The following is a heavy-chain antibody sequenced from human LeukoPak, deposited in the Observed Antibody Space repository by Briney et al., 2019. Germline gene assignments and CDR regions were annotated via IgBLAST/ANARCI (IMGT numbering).Heavy chain of an antibody. CDR2: ISYDGSNK. CDR3: ANLGRAEYFQH. V-gene: IGHV3-30*18. CDR1: GFTFSSYG. J-gene: IGHJ1*01. Sequence: GGSLRLSCAASGFTFSSYGMHWVRQAPGKGLEWVAVISYDGSNKYYADSVKGRFTISRDNSKNTLYPQMNSLRAEDTAVYYCANLGRAEYFQHWGQGTLVTVSS.